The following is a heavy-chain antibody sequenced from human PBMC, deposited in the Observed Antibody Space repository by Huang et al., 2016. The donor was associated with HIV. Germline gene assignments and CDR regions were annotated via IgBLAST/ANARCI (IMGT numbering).Heavy chain of an antibody. D-gene: IGHD6-19*01. CDR1: GGSFSAYY. V-gene: IGHV4-34*01. J-gene: IGHJ4*02. CDR2: ISPGGTT. Sequence: QVQLQQWGAGLLKSSETLSPTCAVYGGSFSAYYWGWIRQSPGKGLEWIGEISPGGTTNFNPSLKSRVTISVDTSKNQFSLKLNSVTAADTAVYYCARLVVSVAGAHFDYWGQGTLVTVSS. CDR3: ARLVVSVAGAHFDY.